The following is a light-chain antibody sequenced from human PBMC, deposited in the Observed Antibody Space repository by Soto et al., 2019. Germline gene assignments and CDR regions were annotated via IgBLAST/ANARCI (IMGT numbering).Light chain of an antibody. CDR1: QSVSSGY. Sequence: EIVLTQSPGTLSLSPGERATLSCRASQSVSSGYLAWYQQKPGQAPRLLIYGESSRATGIPDRFSGSGSGTDFSLTISRLEPEDFAVYYCQQYGSSTFTFGPGTKVDIK. V-gene: IGKV3-20*01. CDR2: GES. J-gene: IGKJ3*01. CDR3: QQYGSSTFT.